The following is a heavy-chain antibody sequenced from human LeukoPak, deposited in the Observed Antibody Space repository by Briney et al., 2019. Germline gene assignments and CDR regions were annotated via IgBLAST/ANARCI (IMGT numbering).Heavy chain of an antibody. J-gene: IGHJ6*03. CDR1: GFTFDDYN. Sequence: PGGSLRLSCAAAGFTFDDYNMHWVRHVPGKGLEWVSLITWNGDSTYYADSVEGRFTISRDNSKNALYLQMNSLRTEDTALYYCAKDKWLRGYYYYYMDVWGKGTTVTVSS. CDR3: AKDKWLRGYYYYYMDV. V-gene: IGHV3-43*01. D-gene: IGHD5-12*01. CDR2: ITWNGDST.